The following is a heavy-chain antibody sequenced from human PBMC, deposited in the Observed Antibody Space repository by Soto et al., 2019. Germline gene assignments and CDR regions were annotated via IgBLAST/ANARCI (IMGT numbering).Heavy chain of an antibody. CDR3: ARDSAGYSIDY. J-gene: IGHJ4*02. D-gene: IGHD6-13*01. V-gene: IGHV4-30-4*01. CDR1: GGSISSGDYY. Sequence: PSETLSLTCTVSGGSISSGDYYWSWIRQSPGKGLEWIGYIYYRGSTYYNPSLKSRVTISVDSSKNQFSLRLNSVTVADTAVYYCARDSAGYSIDYWGQGALVTVSS. CDR2: IYYRGST.